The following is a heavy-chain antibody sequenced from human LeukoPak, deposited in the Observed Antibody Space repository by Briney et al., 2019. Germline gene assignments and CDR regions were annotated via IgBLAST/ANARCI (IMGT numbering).Heavy chain of an antibody. CDR2: INHNGNVN. Sequence: GGSLRLSCAASGFTFSSYWMNWARQAPGKGLEWVASINHNGNVNYYVDSVKGRFTISRDNAKNSLYLQMSNLRAEDTAVYSCVRGESGIQENSFDIWGQGTLVTVSS. CDR1: GFTFSSYW. D-gene: IGHD2/OR15-2a*01. V-gene: IGHV3-7*03. CDR3: VRGESGIQENSFDI. J-gene: IGHJ3*02.